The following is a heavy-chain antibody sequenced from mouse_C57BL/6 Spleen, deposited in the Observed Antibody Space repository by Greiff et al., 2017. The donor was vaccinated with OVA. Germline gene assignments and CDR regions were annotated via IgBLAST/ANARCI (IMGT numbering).Heavy chain of an antibody. J-gene: IGHJ4*01. CDR1: GFNIKDYY. Sequence: EVMLVESGAELVKPGASVKLSCTASGFNIKDYYMHWVKQRTEQGLEWIGRIDPEDGESKYAPKFQGKATITADTSSNTAYLQLSSLTSEDTAVDYCARGYYGSIYAMDYWGQGTSGTVSS. CDR2: IDPEDGES. CDR3: ARGYYGSIYAMDY. D-gene: IGHD1-1*01. V-gene: IGHV14-2*01.